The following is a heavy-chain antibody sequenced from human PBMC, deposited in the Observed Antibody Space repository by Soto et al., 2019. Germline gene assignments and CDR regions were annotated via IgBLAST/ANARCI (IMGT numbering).Heavy chain of an antibody. J-gene: IGHJ2*01. D-gene: IGHD4-17*01. CDR3: VRAPGDYFHWYFDL. CDR2: IYYSGDT. V-gene: IGHV4-31*01. Sequence: QVQLQESGPGLVKPSQTLSLTCTVSGGSISSGGYYWSWIRQHPGKGLEWIGYIYYSGDTYYNPSLKSPVTISVDTSRTQFSLKLSSVTAADTAVYYCVRAPGDYFHWYFDLWGRGTLVTVSS. CDR1: GGSISSGGYY.